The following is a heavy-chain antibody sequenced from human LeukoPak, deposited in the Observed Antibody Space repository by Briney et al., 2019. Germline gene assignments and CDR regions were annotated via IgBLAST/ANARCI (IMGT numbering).Heavy chain of an antibody. V-gene: IGHV4-59*08. CDR1: GGSISSYY. D-gene: IGHD5-24*01. CDR3: ARQGDGYNLVFSKTIKEIDY. Sequence: PSETLSLTCTVSGGSISSYYWSWIRQPPGKGLEWIGYIYYSGSTNYNPSLKSRVTISVDTSKNQFSLKLSSVTAADTAVYYCARQGDGYNLVFSKTIKEIDYWGQGTLVTVSS. CDR2: IYYSGST. J-gene: IGHJ4*02.